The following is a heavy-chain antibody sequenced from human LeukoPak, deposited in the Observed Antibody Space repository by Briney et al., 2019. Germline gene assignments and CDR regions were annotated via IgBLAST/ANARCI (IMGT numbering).Heavy chain of an antibody. Sequence: SETLSLTCTVSGGSIRSSYYYWGWIRQPPGKGLEWIGSIYDSGSTYYNPSLKSRVTISVDTSKNQFSLKLNSVTAADTAVYYCARRVGTRDWYFDLWGRGTLVTVSS. CDR3: ARRVGTRDWYFDL. CDR2: IYDSGST. D-gene: IGHD1-14*01. J-gene: IGHJ2*01. CDR1: GGSIRSSYYY. V-gene: IGHV4-39*01.